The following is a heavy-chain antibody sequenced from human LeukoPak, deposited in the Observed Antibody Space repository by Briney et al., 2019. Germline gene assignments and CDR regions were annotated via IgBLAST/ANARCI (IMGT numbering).Heavy chain of an antibody. D-gene: IGHD6-13*01. V-gene: IGHV3-74*01. CDR3: AKDLTPAADGTYFDY. CDR1: GFTFSSYW. CDR2: INNVGSST. Sequence: PGGSLRLSCAASGFTFSSYWMHWVRQAPGKGLVWVSRINNVGSSTTYADSVKGRFTISRDNSKNTLHLQMNSLRAEDTAVFYCAKDLTPAADGTYFDYWGQGTLVTVSS. J-gene: IGHJ4*02.